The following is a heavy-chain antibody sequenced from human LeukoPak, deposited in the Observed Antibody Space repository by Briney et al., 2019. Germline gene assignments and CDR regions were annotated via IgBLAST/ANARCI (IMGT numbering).Heavy chain of an antibody. V-gene: IGHV1-3*01. CDR2: INAGNGNT. D-gene: IGHD2-2*01. Sequence: ASVKVSCKASGCTFTSYAMHWVRQAPGQRLEWMGWINAGNGNTKYPQKFQGRVTITRDTSASTAYMELSSLRSEDTAVYYCARGGGYCSSTSCYADYFDYWGQGTLVTVSS. CDR1: GCTFTSYA. J-gene: IGHJ4*02. CDR3: ARGGGYCSSTSCYADYFDY.